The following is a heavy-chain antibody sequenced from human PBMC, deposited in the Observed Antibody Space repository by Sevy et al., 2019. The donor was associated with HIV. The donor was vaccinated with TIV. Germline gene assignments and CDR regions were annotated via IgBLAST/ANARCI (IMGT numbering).Heavy chain of an antibody. CDR2: IYSGGST. CDR1: GFTVSSNY. V-gene: IGHV3-53*01. J-gene: IGHJ6*03. D-gene: IGHD3-10*01. Sequence: GGSLRLSCAASGFTVSSNYMSWVRHAPGKGLEWVSVIYSGGSTYYADSVKGRFTISRDNSRNTLYLQMNSLRAEDTAVYYCASHYGSGSYYRHYYYMDVWGKGTTVTVSS. CDR3: ASHYGSGSYYRHYYYMDV.